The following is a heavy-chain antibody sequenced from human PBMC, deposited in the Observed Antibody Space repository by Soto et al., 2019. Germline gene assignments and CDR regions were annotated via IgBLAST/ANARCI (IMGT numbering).Heavy chain of an antibody. Sequence: QVQLQQWGAGLLKPSETLSLTCAVYGGSFSGYYWSWIRQPPGKGLEWIGEINHSGSTNYNPSLKSRVTISVDTSKNQFSLKLSSVTAADTAVYYCARVTPPQRGIAARGYFDYWGQGTLVTVSS. CDR3: ARVTPPQRGIAARGYFDY. D-gene: IGHD6-6*01. CDR1: GGSFSGYY. CDR2: INHSGST. J-gene: IGHJ4*02. V-gene: IGHV4-34*01.